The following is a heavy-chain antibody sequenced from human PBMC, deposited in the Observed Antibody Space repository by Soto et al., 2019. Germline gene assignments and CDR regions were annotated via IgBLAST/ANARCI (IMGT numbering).Heavy chain of an antibody. CDR1: GGSFSGYY. Sequence: PSETLSLTCAVYGGSFSGYYWSWIRQPPGKGLEWIGEINHSGSTNYNPSLKSRVTISVDTSKNQFSLKLSSVTAADTAVYYCARGDYYDSSGYYYGFADYRGQGTLVTVSS. CDR2: INHSGST. D-gene: IGHD3-22*01. V-gene: IGHV4-34*01. CDR3: ARGDYYDSSGYYYGFADY. J-gene: IGHJ4*02.